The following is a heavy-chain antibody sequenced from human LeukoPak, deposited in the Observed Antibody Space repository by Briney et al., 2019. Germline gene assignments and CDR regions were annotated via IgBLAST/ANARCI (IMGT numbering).Heavy chain of an antibody. V-gene: IGHV3-33*06. CDR3: AKDAPSGNFDY. CDR2: KWSEGSNK. D-gene: IGHD1-26*01. CDR1: GFTFSSYG. J-gene: IGHJ4*02. Sequence: PSGWSLRLSCAASGFTFSSYGTHWVRQAPGKGLEWVAPKWSEGSNKYYADSVKGRVTISRDNSKNTRYLQRNSLRAEDTAVYYCAKDAPSGNFDYWGQGTLVTVSS.